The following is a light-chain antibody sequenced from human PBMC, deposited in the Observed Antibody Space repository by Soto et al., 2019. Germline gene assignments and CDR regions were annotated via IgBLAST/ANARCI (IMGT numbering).Light chain of an antibody. CDR1: SSDVGGYNY. V-gene: IGLV2-11*01. CDR2: DVT. J-gene: IGLJ2*01. CDR3: SSYAGSYRWV. Sequence: QSALTQPRSVSGSPGQSVTISCTGTSSDVGGYNYVSWYQQHPGKAPKLMIYDVTKRPSGVPDRLSGSKSGNTASLTISGLQAEDEADYYCSSYAGSYRWVFGGGTKLTVL.